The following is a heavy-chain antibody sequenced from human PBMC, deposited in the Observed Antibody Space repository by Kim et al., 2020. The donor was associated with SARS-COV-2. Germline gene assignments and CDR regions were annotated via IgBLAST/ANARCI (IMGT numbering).Heavy chain of an antibody. Sequence: SETLSLTCAVYGGSFSGYYWSLIRQPPGKGLEWIGEINHSGSTNYNPSLKSRVTISVDTSKNQFSLKLSSVTAADTAVYYCATPGLVSRFDYWGQGTLVTVSS. J-gene: IGHJ4*02. D-gene: IGHD2-21*01. V-gene: IGHV4-34*01. CDR2: INHSGST. CDR1: GGSFSGYY. CDR3: ATPGLVSRFDY.